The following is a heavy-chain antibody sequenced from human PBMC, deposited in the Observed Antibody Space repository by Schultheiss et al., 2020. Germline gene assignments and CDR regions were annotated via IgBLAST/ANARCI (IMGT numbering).Heavy chain of an antibody. CDR1: GFSFSSYA. J-gene: IGHJ3*02. Sequence: GGSLRLSCAASGFSFSSYAMTWVRQAPGKGLEWASVISGSGDRTYYADSVKGRFIISRDNSRDTLYLQMDSLRAEDTGTYYCAKSRGWYVGDALDIWGQGTTVTVSS. D-gene: IGHD6-19*01. V-gene: IGHV3-23*01. CDR3: AKSRGWYVGDALDI. CDR2: ISGSGDRT.